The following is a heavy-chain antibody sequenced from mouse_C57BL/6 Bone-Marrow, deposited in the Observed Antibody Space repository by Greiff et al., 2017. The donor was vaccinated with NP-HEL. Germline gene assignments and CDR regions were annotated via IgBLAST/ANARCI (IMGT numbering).Heavy chain of an antibody. CDR1: GFTFSSYG. CDR2: ISSGGSYT. D-gene: IGHD2-1*01. CDR3: ARGDYGNYVLYYYAMDY. Sequence: EVNVVESGGDLVKPGGSLKLSCAASGFTFSSYGMSWVRQTPDKRLEWVATISSGGSYTYYPDSVKGRFTISRDNAKNTLYLQMSSLKSEDTAMYYCARGDYGNYVLYYYAMDYWGQGTSVTVSS. V-gene: IGHV5-6*01. J-gene: IGHJ4*01.